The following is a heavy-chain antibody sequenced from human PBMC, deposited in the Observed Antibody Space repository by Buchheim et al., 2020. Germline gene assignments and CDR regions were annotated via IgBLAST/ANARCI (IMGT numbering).Heavy chain of an antibody. D-gene: IGHD3-10*01. J-gene: IGHJ4*02. CDR1: GGSVSSGSYY. CDR2: IYYSGTT. CDR3: ASSWELRGGTYIDY. V-gene: IGHV4-61*03. Sequence: QVQLQESGPGLVKPSETLSLTCTVSGGSVSSGSYYWNWIRQPPGKGLEWIGNIYYSGTTNYNPSLKSRVTISADTSKNHFSLKLSSMTAADTAMYFCASSWELRGGTYIDYWGRGTL.